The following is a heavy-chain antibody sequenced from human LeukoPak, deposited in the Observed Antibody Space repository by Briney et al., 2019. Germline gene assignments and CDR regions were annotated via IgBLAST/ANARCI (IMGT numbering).Heavy chain of an antibody. CDR3: ARGGYSSSWYLSYYYMDV. D-gene: IGHD6-13*01. CDR2: INPNSGGT. CDR1: GYTFTGYY. Sequence: GASVKVSCKASGYTFTGYYMHWVRQAPGQGLEWMGWINPNSGGTNYAQKFRGRVTMTRDTSISTAYMELSRLRSDDTAVYYCARGGYSSSWYLSYYYMDVWGKGTTVTISS. J-gene: IGHJ6*03. V-gene: IGHV1-2*02.